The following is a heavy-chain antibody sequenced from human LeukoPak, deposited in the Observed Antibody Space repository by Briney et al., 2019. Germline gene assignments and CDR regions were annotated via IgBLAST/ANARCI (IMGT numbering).Heavy chain of an antibody. CDR1: GGSFSGYY. J-gene: IGHJ6*03. CDR2: INHSGST. D-gene: IGHD1-1*01. Sequence: SETLSLTCAVYGGSFSGYYWSWIRQPPGRGLDGIGEINHSGSTNYNPSLKDRVTISVDTSKNQFSLKLSSVTAADTAVYYCARVESIYYYYMDVWGKGTTVTVSS. V-gene: IGHV4-34*01. CDR3: ARVESIYYYYMDV.